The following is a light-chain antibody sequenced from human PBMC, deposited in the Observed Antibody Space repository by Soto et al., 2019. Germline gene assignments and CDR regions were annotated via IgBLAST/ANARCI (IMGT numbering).Light chain of an antibody. CDR1: QSVSSKY. J-gene: IGKJ5*01. CDR2: AAS. CDR3: QHYGSSPPIT. Sequence: DIVLTQSPGTLSLSPGERANLSCRASQSVSSKYLAWYQQKPGQAPRFLIYAASSRATGIPDRFSGSGSGTDFTLTISRLEPEDFAVYYCQHYGSSPPITFGQGTRLEIK. V-gene: IGKV3-20*01.